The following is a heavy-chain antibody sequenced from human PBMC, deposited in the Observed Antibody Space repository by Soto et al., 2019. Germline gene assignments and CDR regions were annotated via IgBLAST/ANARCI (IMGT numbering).Heavy chain of an antibody. CDR1: GGSISSSNW. Sequence: QVQLQESGPGLVKPSGTLSLTCAVSGGSISSSNWWSWVRQPPGKGLEWIGEIYHSGSTNYNPSLKSRVTISVDKSKNQFSLKLSSVTAAVTAVYYCARAGRHYVWGSYRYTERWFDPWGQGTLVTVSS. V-gene: IGHV4-4*02. CDR3: ARAGRHYVWGSYRYTERWFDP. D-gene: IGHD3-16*02. J-gene: IGHJ5*02. CDR2: IYHSGST.